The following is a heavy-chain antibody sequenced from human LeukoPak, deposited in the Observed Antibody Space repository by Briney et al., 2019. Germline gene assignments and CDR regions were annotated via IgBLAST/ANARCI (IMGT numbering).Heavy chain of an antibody. CDR2: ISSSSSYI. CDR1: GFTFSSYS. D-gene: IGHD2-8*02. V-gene: IGHV3-21*04. Sequence: PGGSLRLSCAASGFTFSSYSMNWVRQAPGKGLEWVSSISSSSSYIYYADSVKGRFTISRDNAKNSLYLQMNSLRAEDTAVYYCAKEQRVLKRDGFDPWGQGTLVTVSS. J-gene: IGHJ5*02. CDR3: AKEQRVLKRDGFDP.